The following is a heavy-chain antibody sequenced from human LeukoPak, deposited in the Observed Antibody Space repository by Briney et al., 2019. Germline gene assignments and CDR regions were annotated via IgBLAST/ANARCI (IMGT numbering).Heavy chain of an antibody. D-gene: IGHD6-6*01. CDR1: GFTFRNYA. J-gene: IGHJ3*02. V-gene: IGHV3-23*01. CDR3: AKGWWEYSSTLGVLSAFDI. CDR2: ISGSGDST. Sequence: GGSLRLSCTASGFTFRNYAMSWVRQAPGKGLEWVSVISGSGDSTYLADSVKGRFSISRDNSKNTLYLQMNSLRAEDTAVYYCAKGWWEYSSTLGVLSAFDIWGQGTMVTVSS.